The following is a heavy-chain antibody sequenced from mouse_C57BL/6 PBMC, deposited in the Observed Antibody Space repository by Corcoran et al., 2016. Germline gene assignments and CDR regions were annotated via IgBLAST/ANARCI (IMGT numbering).Heavy chain of an antibody. J-gene: IGHJ3*01. CDR2: IYPRSGNT. Sequence: QVQLQQSGAELARPGASVKLSCKASGYTFTSYGISWVKQRTGQGLEWIGEIYPRSGNTYYNEKFKGKATLTADKSSSTAYMELRSLTSEDSAVYFCARWSLGAYWGQGTLVTVSA. V-gene: IGHV1-81*01. CDR3: ARWSLGAY. CDR1: GYTFTSYG. D-gene: IGHD6-2*01.